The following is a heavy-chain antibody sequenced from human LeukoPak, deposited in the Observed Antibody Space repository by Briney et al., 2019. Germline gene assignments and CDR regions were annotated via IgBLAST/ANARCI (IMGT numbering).Heavy chain of an antibody. CDR3: AEAFCSEKQCTLDS. V-gene: IGHV3-72*01. CDR2: IREKVNSYTT. D-gene: IGHD3-3*01. Sequence: PGGSLRLSCAASGFTFSAHYMDWVRQAPGKGLEWVGRIREKVNSYTTVYAASVKGRFTISRDDSTNSVFLQMNSLKTEDTAVYYCAEAFCSEKQCTLDSWGQGTLVSVSS. J-gene: IGHJ4*02. CDR1: GFTFSAHY.